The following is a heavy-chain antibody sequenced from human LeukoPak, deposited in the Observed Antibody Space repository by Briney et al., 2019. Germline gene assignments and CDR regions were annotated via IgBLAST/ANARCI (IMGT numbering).Heavy chain of an antibody. CDR1: GGSISSYY. CDR2: IYTSGST. D-gene: IGHD2-15*01. V-gene: IGHV4-4*09. J-gene: IGHJ4*02. Sequence: SETLSLTCTVSGGSISSYYWSWIRQPPGKGLEWIGYIYTSGSTSYNPSLKSRVTISVDTSKNQFSLRLSAVTAADTAVYYCARHCSGGTCYSNYFDQWGQGTLVTVSS. CDR3: ARHCSGGTCYSNYFDQ.